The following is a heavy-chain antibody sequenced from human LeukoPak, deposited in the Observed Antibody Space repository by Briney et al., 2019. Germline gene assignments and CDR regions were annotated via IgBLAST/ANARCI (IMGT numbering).Heavy chain of an antibody. CDR3: ARDERYDSSGYPFDY. CDR2: INPNNGDT. J-gene: IGHJ4*02. Sequence: ASVKVSCKASGYTFTGYFIHWVRQAPGQGLEWMGWINPNNGDTNYAQKFQGRVTMTRDTSITTAYMALSRLRSDDTAVYYCARDERYDSSGYPFDYWGQGTLVTVSS. V-gene: IGHV1-2*02. D-gene: IGHD3-22*01. CDR1: GYTFTGYF.